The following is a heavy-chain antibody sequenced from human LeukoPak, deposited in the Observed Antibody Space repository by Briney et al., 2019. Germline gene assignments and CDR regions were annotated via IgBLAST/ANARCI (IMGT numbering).Heavy chain of an antibody. D-gene: IGHD4-17*01. Sequence: GGSLRLSCAASGFTFSRYSVDWVRQAPGKGLEWVSCISDSSRHIYYADSVKGRFTISGDNAKSSASLQMNSLRVDDTAVYYCARAYTNGDYLDYWGQGTLVTVSS. CDR3: ARAYTNGDYLDY. V-gene: IGHV3-21*01. CDR1: GFTFSRYS. J-gene: IGHJ4*02. CDR2: ISDSSRHI.